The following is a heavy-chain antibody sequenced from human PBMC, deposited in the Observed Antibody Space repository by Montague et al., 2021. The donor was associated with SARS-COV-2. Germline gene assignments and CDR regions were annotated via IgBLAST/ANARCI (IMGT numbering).Heavy chain of an antibody. Sequence: TLSLTCTVSGGSRSSASYYYNWIRQSAGKGLEWIGHIYVTGTTDYNPSFESRVSISIDTSKDQFSLKLRSVTAAGTAVYYCARVRGEGGSYWGATPRHGVDVWGQGATVIVSS. CDR3: ARVRGEGGSYWGATPRHGVDV. J-gene: IGHJ6*02. V-gene: IGHV4-61*09. CDR1: GGSRSSASYY. D-gene: IGHD1-26*01. CDR2: IYVTGTT.